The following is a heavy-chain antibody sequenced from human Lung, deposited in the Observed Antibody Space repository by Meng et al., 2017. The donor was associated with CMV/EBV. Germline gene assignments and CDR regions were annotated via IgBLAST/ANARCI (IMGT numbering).Heavy chain of an antibody. V-gene: IGHV6-1*01. Sequence: QVHLQQSGPGLVQPSTSLPSTCAISGDIVSSNSAAWHLIRQSPSRGLEWLGSTYYRYKWYYEYAVSVKSRIAVSPDTPKNQFPLQLNSTTPEDTAVYYCARGINGGCGDWGQGTLVTVSS. D-gene: IGHD4-23*01. CDR3: ARGINGGCGD. J-gene: IGHJ4*02. CDR2: TYYRYKWYY. CDR1: GDIVSSNSAA.